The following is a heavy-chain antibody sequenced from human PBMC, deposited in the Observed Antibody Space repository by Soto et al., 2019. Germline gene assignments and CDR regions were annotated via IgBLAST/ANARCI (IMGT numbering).Heavy chain of an antibody. CDR1: GGTFSSYA. Sequence: SVKVSCKASGGTFSSYAISWVRQAPGQGLEWMEGIIPIFGTANYAQKFQGRVTITADESTSTAYMELSSLRSEDTAVYYCARDIQYSSQSDRYLAAQAHPGWFDPWCQAILVTVS. CDR3: ARDIQYSSQSDRYLAAQAHPGWFDP. V-gene: IGHV1-69*13. CDR2: IIPIFGTA. J-gene: IGHJ5*02. D-gene: IGHD6-6*01.